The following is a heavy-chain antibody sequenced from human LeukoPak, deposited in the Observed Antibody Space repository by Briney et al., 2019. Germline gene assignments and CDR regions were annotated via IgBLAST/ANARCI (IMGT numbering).Heavy chain of an antibody. J-gene: IGHJ4*02. CDR2: ISGSGGST. Sequence: GGSLRLSCAGSGFTFRRYAMNWVRQAPGKGLEWVSAISGSGGSTYYADSVKGRFTISRDNSKNTLYLQMNSLRAEDTAVYYCAKPCPGYSSSWPYWGQGTLVTVSS. CDR1: GFTFRRYA. V-gene: IGHV3-23*01. CDR3: AKPCPGYSSSWPY. D-gene: IGHD6-13*01.